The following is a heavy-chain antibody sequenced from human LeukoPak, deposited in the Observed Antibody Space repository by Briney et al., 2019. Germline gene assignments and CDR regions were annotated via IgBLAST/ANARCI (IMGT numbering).Heavy chain of an antibody. J-gene: IGHJ4*02. CDR2: ISPYTGDT. V-gene: IGHV1-18*01. CDR1: GYNFINNG. D-gene: IGHD3-10*01. Sequence: ASVKVSCKASGYNFINNGISWVRQAPGQGLEWMGWISPYTGDTKYAQKLQGRVTMTTDTSTSTAYMELRSPTSDDTALYYCARDLFFNYYGLSDYWGQGTLVTVSS. CDR3: ARDLFFNYYGLSDY.